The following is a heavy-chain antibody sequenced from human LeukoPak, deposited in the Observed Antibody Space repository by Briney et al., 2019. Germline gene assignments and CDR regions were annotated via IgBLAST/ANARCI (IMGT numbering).Heavy chain of an antibody. V-gene: IGHV3-11*01. Sequence: PGGSLRLSCAASGFIFSDYYMSWIRQAPGKGREWLSFISSGGSTIYYADSVKGRFTISRDNSKNTLYLQMNSLRAEDTAVYYCAKDPLFGSGFLGAFDIWGQGTMVTVSS. D-gene: IGHD3-16*01. CDR1: GFIFSDYY. J-gene: IGHJ3*02. CDR3: AKDPLFGSGFLGAFDI. CDR2: ISSGGSTI.